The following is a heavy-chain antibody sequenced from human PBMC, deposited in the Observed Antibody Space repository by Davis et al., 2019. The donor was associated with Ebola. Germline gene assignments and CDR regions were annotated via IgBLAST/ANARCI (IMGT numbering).Heavy chain of an antibody. CDR1: GFSVSNNY. V-gene: IGHV3-53*01. J-gene: IGHJ4*02. CDR2: IYSGGAT. Sequence: GESLKISCAASGFSVSNNYMNWVRQAPGRGLEWVSGIYSGGATYYADSVKGRFTISRDNSKNTLFLQINSLRVEDTAIYYCAKGVSRWLQFEDWGQGTLVTVSS. CDR3: AKGVSRWLQFED. D-gene: IGHD5-24*01.